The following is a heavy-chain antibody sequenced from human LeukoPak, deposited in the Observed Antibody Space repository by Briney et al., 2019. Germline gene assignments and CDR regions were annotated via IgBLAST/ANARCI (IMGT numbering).Heavy chain of an antibody. CDR2: INPNSGGT. Sequence: ASVKVSCKASGYIFTDYYIHWVRQTPGQGLEWMGWINPNSGGTNYGQKFQGRVTMTRGTSISTTYMEVASLTSDDTAIYYCTRGVAVTNSRHFDLWGQGTLVIVSS. CDR3: TRGVAVTNSRHFDL. J-gene: IGHJ4*02. D-gene: IGHD2-21*02. V-gene: IGHV1-2*02. CDR1: GYIFTDYY.